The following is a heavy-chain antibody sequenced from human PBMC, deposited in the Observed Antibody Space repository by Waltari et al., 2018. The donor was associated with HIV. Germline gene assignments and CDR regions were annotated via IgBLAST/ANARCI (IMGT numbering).Heavy chain of an antibody. Sequence: EVRLVVSGGALIQPGGSLSTSCVASGFRVRAPFLPWLRQAPGKGLEWVAIIFSGGSTYYADSVRGRFIISRDNSKNTLYLQMNSLTAEDTAIYYCARGLGLTVAVSGIRPFDYWGQGTLVTVSS. CDR3: ARGLGLTVAVSGIRPFDY. V-gene: IGHV3-53*01. CDR2: IFSGGST. D-gene: IGHD6-19*01. CDR1: GFRVRAPF. J-gene: IGHJ4*02.